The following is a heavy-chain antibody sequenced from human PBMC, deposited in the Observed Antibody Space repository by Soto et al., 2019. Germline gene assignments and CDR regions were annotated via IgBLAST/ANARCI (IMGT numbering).Heavy chain of an antibody. D-gene: IGHD1-26*01. Sequence: QVQLVESGGGVVQPGRSLRLSCAASGFTFSSYGMHWVRQAPGKGLEWVALIWYDGSNKYYADSVKGRFTISRDNSKNTLYLHMNSLRAEDTAAYYCARDQGAYAEYFQHWGQGTLVTVSS. J-gene: IGHJ1*01. V-gene: IGHV3-33*01. CDR1: GFTFSSYG. CDR2: IWYDGSNK. CDR3: ARDQGAYAEYFQH.